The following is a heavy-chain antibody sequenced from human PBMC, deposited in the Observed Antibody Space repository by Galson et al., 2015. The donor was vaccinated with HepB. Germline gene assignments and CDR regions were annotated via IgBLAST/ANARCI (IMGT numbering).Heavy chain of an antibody. Sequence: SLRLSCAASGFTFSSYGMHWVRQAPGKGLEWVAVISYDGSKKYYAESVKGRFTISRDNSKSTLYLQMDNLRTEDTAVYYCAKDREVRGVIEIVHWGQGALVTVSS. CDR2: ISYDGSKK. CDR3: AKDREVRGVIEIVH. V-gene: IGHV3-30*18. CDR1: GFTFSSYG. J-gene: IGHJ4*02. D-gene: IGHD3-10*01.